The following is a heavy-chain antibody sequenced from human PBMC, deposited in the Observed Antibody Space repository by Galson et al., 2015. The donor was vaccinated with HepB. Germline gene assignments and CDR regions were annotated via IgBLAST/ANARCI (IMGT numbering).Heavy chain of an antibody. V-gene: IGHV3-64*01. D-gene: IGHD1-26*01. CDR1: GFTFSPYA. CDR3: ARVKVEATLVDY. CDR2: ISSNGGST. Sequence: SLRLSCAASGFTFSPYAMHWVRQAPGKGLEYVSGISSNGGSTYYANSVKGRFTISRDNSKNTLYLQMGSLRAEDMALYYCARVKVEATLVDYWGQGTLVTVSS. J-gene: IGHJ4*02.